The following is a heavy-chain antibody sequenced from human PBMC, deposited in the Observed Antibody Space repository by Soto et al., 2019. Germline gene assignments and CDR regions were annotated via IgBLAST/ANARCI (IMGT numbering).Heavy chain of an antibody. CDR2: IYYSGST. J-gene: IGHJ6*03. CDR3: ARHYCSGGSCYLDYYYYMDV. CDR1: GGPIRSYY. Sequence: PSETLSLTCTVSGGPIRSYYWSWIRQPPGKGLEWIGYIYYSGSTNYNPSLKSRVTISVDTSKNQFSLKVSSVTAADTAVYYCARHYCSGGSCYLDYYYYMDVWGKGTTVTV. D-gene: IGHD2-15*01. V-gene: IGHV4-59*01.